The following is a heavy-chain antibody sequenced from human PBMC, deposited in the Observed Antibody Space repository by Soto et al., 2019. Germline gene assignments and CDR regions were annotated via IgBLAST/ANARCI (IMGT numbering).Heavy chain of an antibody. D-gene: IGHD2-15*01. CDR3: AAGYCSGGSCQEAFYYYGMDV. J-gene: IGHJ6*02. CDR1: GGSISSGNW. V-gene: IGHV4-4*02. Sequence: SETLSLTCVVSGGSISSGNWWSWVRQPPGKGLEWIGEIYHSGSTNSNPSLKSRVTISVDKSKNQFSLRLSSVTAADTAVYFCAAGYCSGGSCQEAFYYYGMDVWGQGTTVTVSS. CDR2: IYHSGST.